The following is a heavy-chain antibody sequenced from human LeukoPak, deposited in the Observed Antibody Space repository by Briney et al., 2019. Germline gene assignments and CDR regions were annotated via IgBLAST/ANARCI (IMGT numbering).Heavy chain of an antibody. CDR1: GDSVSRSDSY. CDR3: ARRRYYDGSGYLE. D-gene: IGHD3-22*01. CDR2: IYYSGRT. J-gene: IGHJ1*01. Sequence: SETLSLTCSVSGDSVSRSDSYWAWIRQPPGKGLEWIGTIYYSGRTYYSPSLKSRVTMSVDPPNNQFSLNLRSVTAADTAVYYCARRRYYDGSGYLEWGQGTLLSVSS. V-gene: IGHV4-39*01.